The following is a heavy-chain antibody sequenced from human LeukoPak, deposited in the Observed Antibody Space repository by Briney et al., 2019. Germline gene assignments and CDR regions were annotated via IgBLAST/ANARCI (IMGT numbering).Heavy chain of an antibody. J-gene: IGHJ5*02. CDR1: GFTFSGSA. CDR3: TRDRGTYNWFDP. V-gene: IGHV3-73*01. Sequence: PGGSLKLSCVASGFTFSGSAVHWVRQSSGKGLEWVGHIYKKDNLYATAYAESVKGRFTISRDDSKDTAFLHMDSLKTEDTALYYCTRDRGTYNWFDPWGQGTLVTVSS. D-gene: IGHD2-15*01. CDR2: IYKKDNLYAT.